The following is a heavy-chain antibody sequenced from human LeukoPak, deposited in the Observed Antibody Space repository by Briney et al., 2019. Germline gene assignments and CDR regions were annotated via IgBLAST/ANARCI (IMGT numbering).Heavy chain of an antibody. Sequence: PGGSLRLSCAASGFTFSSYAMSWVRQAPGKGLEWVSAISGSGGSTYYADSVKGRFTISRDNSKNTLYLQMNSLRAEDTAVYYCAKVPNSSLRFLEWLSYFQHWGQGTLVTVSS. CDR1: GFTFSSYA. D-gene: IGHD3-3*01. CDR3: AKVPNSSLRFLEWLSYFQH. CDR2: ISGSGGST. V-gene: IGHV3-23*01. J-gene: IGHJ1*01.